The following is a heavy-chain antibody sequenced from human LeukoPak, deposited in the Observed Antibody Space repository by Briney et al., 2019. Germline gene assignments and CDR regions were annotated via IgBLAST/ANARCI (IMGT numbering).Heavy chain of an antibody. D-gene: IGHD6-6*01. Sequence: GGSVRLSCAASGFTFSSAWMSWVRQAPGKGLEWVGRIKSETDGGTTDYAAPVKGRFTISRDDSKDTLYLQMDSLKTEDTAVYYCTRDHCSSSFDWGQGSLLTVSS. V-gene: IGHV3-15*01. CDR2: IKSETDGGTT. CDR3: TRDHCSSSFD. CDR1: GFTFSSAW. J-gene: IGHJ4*02.